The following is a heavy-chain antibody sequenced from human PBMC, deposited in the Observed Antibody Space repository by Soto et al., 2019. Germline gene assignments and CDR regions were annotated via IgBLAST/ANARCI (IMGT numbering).Heavy chain of an antibody. V-gene: IGHV1-69*01. J-gene: IGHJ6*02. CDR1: GGTFSSYA. CDR3: ARDTHYDSSGYYYHGKYYYHYGMDV. D-gene: IGHD3-22*01. CDR2: IIPIFGTA. Sequence: QVQLVQSGAEVKKPGSSVKVSCKASGGTFSSYAISWVRQAPGQGLEWMGGIIPIFGTANYAQKFQGRVTITADESTSTAYMELSSLRSEDTAVYYCARDTHYDSSGYYYHGKYYYHYGMDVWGQGTTVTVSS.